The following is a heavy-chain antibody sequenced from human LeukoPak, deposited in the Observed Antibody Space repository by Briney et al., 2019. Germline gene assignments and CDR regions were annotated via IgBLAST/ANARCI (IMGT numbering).Heavy chain of an antibody. D-gene: IGHD5-18*01. CDR3: ARASRNPRGYRYGSYFDY. CDR2: IKQDGSEK. J-gene: IGHJ4*02. Sequence: GGSLRLSCAASEFTFSNYWMSWVRQAPGKGLEWVANIKQDGSEKNYVDSVKGRFTISRDNAKNSLYLQMNSLRAEDTAVYYCARASRNPRGYRYGSYFDYWGQGTLVTVSS. V-gene: IGHV3-7*01. CDR1: EFTFSNYW.